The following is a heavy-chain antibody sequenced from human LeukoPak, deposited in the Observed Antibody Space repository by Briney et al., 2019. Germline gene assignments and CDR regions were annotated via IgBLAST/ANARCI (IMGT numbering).Heavy chain of an antibody. Sequence: GASVKVSCKASGYTFTHYYMHWVRQAPGQGLEYMGIINPTGGDTTYAQKFQGRVTVTRDTSTSTVYMERSSLRSEDTAVYYCAIAGIYTSGCHYCASDIWGQGTMVTVSS. CDR2: INPTGGDT. CDR3: AIAGIYTSGCHYCASDI. V-gene: IGHV1-46*01. CDR1: GYTFTHYY. D-gene: IGHD6-19*01. J-gene: IGHJ3*02.